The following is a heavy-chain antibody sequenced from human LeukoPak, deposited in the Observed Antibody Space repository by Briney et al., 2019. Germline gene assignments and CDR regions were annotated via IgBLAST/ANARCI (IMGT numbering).Heavy chain of an antibody. Sequence: SETLSLTCTVSGGSISSDTYYWGWIRQPPGKGLEWIGSAYYTGTTYYNPSLKSRITVSVDTSQNQFSLKLTSVTAADTAVYYCARLRGSGSPIDYWGQGTLVTVSS. CDR2: AYYTGTT. D-gene: IGHD3-10*01. CDR3: ARLRGSGSPIDY. J-gene: IGHJ4*02. V-gene: IGHV4-39*01. CDR1: GGSISSDTYY.